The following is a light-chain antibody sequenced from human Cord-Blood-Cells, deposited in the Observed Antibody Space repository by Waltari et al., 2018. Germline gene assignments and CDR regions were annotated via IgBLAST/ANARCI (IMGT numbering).Light chain of an antibody. V-gene: IGKV1-39*01. CDR3: QQSYSTLEYS. J-gene: IGKJ2*03. CDR1: QSISSY. Sequence: DIQMTQSPSSLSASAGDRVTITCRASQSISSYLNWYQQKPGKAPKLLIYAASSLQSGVPSRFSGSGSGTDFTLTISSLQPEDFATYYCQQSYSTLEYSFGQGTKLEIK. CDR2: AAS.